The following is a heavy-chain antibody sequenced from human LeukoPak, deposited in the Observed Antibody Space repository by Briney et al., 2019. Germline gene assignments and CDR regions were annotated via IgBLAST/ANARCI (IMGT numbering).Heavy chain of an antibody. V-gene: IGHV4-59*01. CDR3: ARAGYYGSGSPDFDY. CDR2: MFYSGST. CDR1: GGSISSYY. D-gene: IGHD3-10*01. Sequence: PSETLSLTCTVSGGSISSYYWSWIRQPPGKGLEWIGYMFYSGSTNYSPSLKSRVTISIDTSKSQFSLKLSSVTAADTAVYYCARAGYYGSGSPDFDYWGQGTLVTVSS. J-gene: IGHJ4*02.